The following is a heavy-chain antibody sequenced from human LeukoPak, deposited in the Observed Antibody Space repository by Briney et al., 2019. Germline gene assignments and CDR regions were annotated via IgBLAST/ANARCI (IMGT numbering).Heavy chain of an antibody. J-gene: IGHJ6*02. CDR3: AKVLGGSGSLRDYYYGMDV. CDR2: ISGSGGST. CDR1: GFTFSSYS. Sequence: PGGSLRLSCAASGFTFSSYSMSWVRQAPGKGLEWVSAISGSGGSTYYADSVKGRFTISRDNSKNTLYLQMNSLRAEDTAVYYCAKVLGGSGSLRDYYYGMDVWGQGTTVTVSS. V-gene: IGHV3-23*01. D-gene: IGHD3-10*01.